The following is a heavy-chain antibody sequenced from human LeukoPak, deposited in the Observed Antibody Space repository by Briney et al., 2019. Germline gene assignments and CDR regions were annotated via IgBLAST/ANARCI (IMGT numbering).Heavy chain of an antibody. CDR1: GGSISSYY. CDR2: IYYSGST. Sequence: PSEALSLTCTVSGGSISSYYWSWIRQPPGKGLEWIGYIYYSGSTNYNPSLKSRVTISVDTSKNQFSLKLSSVTAADTAVYYCARGENGEPFDYWGQGTLVTVSS. CDR3: ARGENGEPFDY. J-gene: IGHJ4*02. V-gene: IGHV4-59*01. D-gene: IGHD4-17*01.